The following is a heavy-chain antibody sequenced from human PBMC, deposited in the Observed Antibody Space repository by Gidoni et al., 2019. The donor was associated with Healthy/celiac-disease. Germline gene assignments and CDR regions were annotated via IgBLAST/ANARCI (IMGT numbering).Heavy chain of an antibody. V-gene: IGHV4-39*01. D-gene: IGHD3-9*01. CDR1: GGSISSSSYY. CDR3: ARLTPTKTFDP. CDR2: IYYSGST. J-gene: IGHJ5*02. Sequence: QLQLQESGPGLVKPSETLYLTCTVSGGSISSSSYYWGGIRQPPGKGLEWIGSIYYSGSTYYNPSLKSRVTISVDTSKNQFSLKLSSVTAADTAVYYCARLTPTKTFDPWGQGTLVTVSS.